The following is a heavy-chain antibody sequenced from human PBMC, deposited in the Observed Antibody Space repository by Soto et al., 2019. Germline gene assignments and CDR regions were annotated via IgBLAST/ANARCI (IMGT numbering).Heavy chain of an antibody. CDR3: ARDRVRVGYYDSSGYYYGYWYYYYYGMDV. V-gene: IGHV3-11*06. D-gene: IGHD3-22*01. Sequence: PGGSLRLSCAASGFTFNDYYMSWIRQAPGKGLEWVSYISSSSSYTNYADSVKGRFTISRDNAKNSLYLQMNSLRAEDTAVYYCARDRVRVGYYDSSGYYYGYWYYYYYGMDVWGQGTTVTVSS. CDR1: GFTFNDYY. J-gene: IGHJ6*02. CDR2: ISSSSSYT.